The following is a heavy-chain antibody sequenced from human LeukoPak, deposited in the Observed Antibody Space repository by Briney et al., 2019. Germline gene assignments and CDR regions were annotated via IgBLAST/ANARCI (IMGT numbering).Heavy chain of an antibody. CDR1: GGSISSYY. J-gene: IGHJ4*02. V-gene: IGHV4-59*01. D-gene: IGHD2-15*01. Sequence: SETLSLTCTVSGGSISSYYWSWIRQPPGKGLEWIGYISYSGSTNYNPSLKSRVTISVDTSKNQFSLKLSSVTAADTAVYYCARSAGVVVAATDYWGQGTLVTVSS. CDR2: ISYSGST. CDR3: ARSAGVVVAATDY.